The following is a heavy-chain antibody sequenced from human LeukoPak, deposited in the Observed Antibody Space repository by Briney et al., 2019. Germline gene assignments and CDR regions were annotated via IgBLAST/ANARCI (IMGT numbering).Heavy chain of an antibody. CDR1: GGSISSYY. J-gene: IGHJ6*04. CDR3: ARGGAYSGGDCSDV. D-gene: IGHD2-21*02. CDR2: IYYSGST. Sequence: SETLSLTCTVSGGSISSYYWSWIRQPPGKGLEWIGYIYYSGSTNYNPSLKSRVTISVDTSKNQFSLKLSSVTAADTAAYYCARGGAYSGGDCSDVWGKGTTVTVSS. V-gene: IGHV4-59*01.